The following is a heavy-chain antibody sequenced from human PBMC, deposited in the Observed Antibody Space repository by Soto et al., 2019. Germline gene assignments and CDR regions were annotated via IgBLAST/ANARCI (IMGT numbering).Heavy chain of an antibody. D-gene: IGHD3-22*01. Sequence: GGSLRLSCAASGFTFSSYSMNWVRQAPGKGLEWVSSISSSSSYIYYADSVKGRFTISRDNAKNSLYLQMNSLRAEDTAVYYCARSSPQYYYDSSGYYSYFDYWGQGTLVTVSS. J-gene: IGHJ4*02. CDR2: ISSSSSYI. V-gene: IGHV3-21*01. CDR1: GFTFSSYS. CDR3: ARSSPQYYYDSSGYYSYFDY.